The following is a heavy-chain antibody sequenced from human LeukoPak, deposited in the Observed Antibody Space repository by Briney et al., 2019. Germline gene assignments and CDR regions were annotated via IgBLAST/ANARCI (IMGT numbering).Heavy chain of an antibody. D-gene: IGHD2-15*01. V-gene: IGHV1-69*05. J-gene: IGHJ4*02. CDR3: ARFHPSGHFDY. CDR2: IIPIFGTP. Sequence: GASVKVSCKASGGTFSTYTINWVRQAPGQGLEWMGRIIPIFGTPNYAQKFQGRVTITTDESTSTAYMELSSLRSEDTAVYYCARFHPSGHFDYWGQGTLVTVSS. CDR1: GGTFSTYT.